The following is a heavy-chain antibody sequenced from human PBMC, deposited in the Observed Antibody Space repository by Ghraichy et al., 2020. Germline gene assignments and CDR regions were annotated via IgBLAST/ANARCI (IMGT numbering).Heavy chain of an antibody. V-gene: IGHV3-9*01. Sequence: SCAASGFKFDDYAMHWVRQAPGKGLEWVSSINWNSGSIDYADSVKGRFTISRVNAKNSLYLQMNSLRAEDTALYYCAKVTARTYSYGLDVWGQGTTVTVSS. CDR3: AKVTARTYSYGLDV. D-gene: IGHD6-6*01. CDR2: INWNSGSI. J-gene: IGHJ6*02. CDR1: GFKFDDYA.